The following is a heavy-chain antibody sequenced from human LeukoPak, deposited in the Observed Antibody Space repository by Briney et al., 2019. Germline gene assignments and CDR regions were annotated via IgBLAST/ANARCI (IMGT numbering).Heavy chain of an antibody. J-gene: IGHJ6*03. Sequence: SETLSLTCTVSSGSMSTYYWIWIRQPPGKGLEWMGYIYYKGSTSYNPSLKRRVTISVQTSKTQFSLKLSSVTAADTAVYYCARASYDSSAYYSGGFYYYYMDVWGEGTTVTVSS. CDR1: SGSMSTYY. CDR3: ARASYDSSAYYSGGFYYYYMDV. CDR2: IYYKGST. D-gene: IGHD3-22*01. V-gene: IGHV4-59*13.